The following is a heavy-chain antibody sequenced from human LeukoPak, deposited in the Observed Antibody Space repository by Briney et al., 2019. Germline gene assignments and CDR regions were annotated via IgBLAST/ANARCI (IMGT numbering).Heavy chain of an antibody. CDR2: ISPYNDNT. Sequence: GASVKVSCKTSGYTFTNYGLSWVRQAPGQGLEWMGWISPYNDNTNYAQKFQGRVTMTTDTSTSTAYMELRSLRSDDTAVYYCARRLDIVVSVAFDIWGQGTMVTVSS. V-gene: IGHV1-18*04. J-gene: IGHJ3*02. D-gene: IGHD5-12*01. CDR1: GYTFTNYG. CDR3: ARRLDIVVSVAFDI.